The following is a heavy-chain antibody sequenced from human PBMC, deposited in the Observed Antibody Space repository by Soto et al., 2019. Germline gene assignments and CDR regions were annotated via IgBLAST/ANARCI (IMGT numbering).Heavy chain of an antibody. CDR3: AREGPYCSSTSCAPYYYYMDV. V-gene: IGHV4-34*01. Sequence: PSGTLSLTCAVYGGSFSGYYWSWIRQPPGKGLEWIGEINHSGSTNYNPSLKSRVTISVDTSKNQFSLKLSSVTAADTAVYYCAREGPYCSSTSCAPYYYYMDVWGKGTTVTVSS. CDR2: INHSGST. CDR1: GGSFSGYY. D-gene: IGHD2-2*01. J-gene: IGHJ6*03.